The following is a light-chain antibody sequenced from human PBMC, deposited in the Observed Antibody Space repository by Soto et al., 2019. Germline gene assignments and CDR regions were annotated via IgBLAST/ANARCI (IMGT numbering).Light chain of an antibody. CDR3: QRYNNWPLT. Sequence: EIVMTQTPATLSVSPGERATLSCRASQSVSSNLAWYQQKPGQAPRLLIYGASTRATGISARFSGSGSGTEFTVTISSLQSEDFAVYYCQRYNNWPLTLGGGTKVEIK. V-gene: IGKV3-15*01. CDR2: GAS. CDR1: QSVSSN. J-gene: IGKJ4*01.